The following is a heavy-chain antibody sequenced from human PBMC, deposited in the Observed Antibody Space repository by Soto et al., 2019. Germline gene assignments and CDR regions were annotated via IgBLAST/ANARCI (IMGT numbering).Heavy chain of an antibody. Sequence: QVQVVQSGADVKKPGASVKVSCKASGYIFTSYGITWVRQAPGQGLEWMGWISAYNANTNYAQKFQGRVTMTTDTSTSTAYMELRSLRSDDTPVYYCARTYCYGGSCCSGQFDYWGQGTLVTVSS. V-gene: IGHV1-18*01. CDR1: GYIFTSYG. D-gene: IGHD2-15*01. J-gene: IGHJ4*02. CDR3: ARTYCYGGSCCSGQFDY. CDR2: ISAYNANT.